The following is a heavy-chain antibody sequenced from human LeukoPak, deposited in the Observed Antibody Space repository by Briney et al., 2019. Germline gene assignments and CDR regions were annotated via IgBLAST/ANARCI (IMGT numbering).Heavy chain of an antibody. CDR1: GFPSSSYA. J-gene: IGHJ4*02. V-gene: IGHV3-23*01. Sequence: GALSPSCAASGFPSSSYAMTWGPQPPGTGLKWFSTISDSGSSTYYADSVKGRFTISRDNSKNTLFLRMNGLRAGDTAVYYCARDVPGIAVTGTSDYWGQGTLVTVSS. D-gene: IGHD6-19*01. CDR3: ARDVPGIAVTGTSDY. CDR2: ISDSGSST.